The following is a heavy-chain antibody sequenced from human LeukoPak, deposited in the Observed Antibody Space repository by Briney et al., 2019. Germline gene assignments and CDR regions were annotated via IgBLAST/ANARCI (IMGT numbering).Heavy chain of an antibody. CDR3: ANEEGLGYCSGGSCYSSLEAY. CDR2: ISGSGGST. V-gene: IGHV3-23*01. J-gene: IGHJ4*02. D-gene: IGHD2-15*01. CDR1: GFIFTNYF. Sequence: GGSLRLSCAASGFIFTNYFMSWVRQAPGKGLEWVSAISGSGGSTYYADSVKGRFTISRDNSKNTLYLQMNSLRAEDTAVYYCANEEGLGYCSGGSCYSSLEAYWGQGTLVTVSS.